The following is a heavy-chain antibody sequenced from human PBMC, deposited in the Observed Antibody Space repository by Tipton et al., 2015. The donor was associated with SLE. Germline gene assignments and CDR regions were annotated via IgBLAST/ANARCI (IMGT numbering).Heavy chain of an antibody. J-gene: IGHJ6*03. V-gene: IGHV4-39*07. CDR3: ARGLNYYDSSGYYPFYYMDV. CDR1: GGSITSSSYY. D-gene: IGHD3-22*01. CDR2: IYYSGST. Sequence: LRLSCTVSGGSITSSSYYWAWIRQPPGKGLEWIGSIYYSGSTYYNPSLESRVTISVDTSKNQFSLKLSSVTAADTAVYYCARGLNYYDSSGYYPFYYMDVWGKGTTVTVSS.